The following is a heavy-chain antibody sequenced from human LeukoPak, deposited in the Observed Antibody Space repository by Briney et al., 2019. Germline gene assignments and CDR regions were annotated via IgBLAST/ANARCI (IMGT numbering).Heavy chain of an antibody. CDR2: IKQEGSEK. D-gene: IGHD1-14*01. CDR3: ARGGSRITTAGGMAV. CDR1: GIRFSSDW. V-gene: IGHV3-7*03. J-gene: IGHJ6*02. Sequence: GGALRLSCASSGIRFSSDWMNWVRQSPGKGLEWVANIKQEGSEKYYVDSVKGRFTISRDNANNLLYLQMNSPRAEETAIYYCARGGSRITTAGGMAVWGLGTTVTVFS.